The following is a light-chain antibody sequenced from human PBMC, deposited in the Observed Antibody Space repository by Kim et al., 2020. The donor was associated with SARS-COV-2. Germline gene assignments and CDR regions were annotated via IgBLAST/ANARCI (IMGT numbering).Light chain of an antibody. CDR3: GSRASNAEHQWV. J-gene: IGLJ3*02. CDR1: SLRRYA. V-gene: IGLV3-19*01. Sequence: LEQARRIPGHGCSLRRYAATWYREQLGPAPSLLLYDKAHRPSGIPDRFSGSSSGNTASLTITEAQAEDEADYCCGSRASNAEHQWVFGGGTQLTVL. CDR2: DKA.